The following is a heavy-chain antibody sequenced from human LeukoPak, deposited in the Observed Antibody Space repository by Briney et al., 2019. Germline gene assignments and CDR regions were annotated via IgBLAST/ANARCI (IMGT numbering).Heavy chain of an antibody. J-gene: IGHJ5*02. Sequence: PSETLSLTCAVYGGSFSGYYWSWIRQPPGKGLEWIGEINHSGSTNYNPSLKSRVTISVDTSKNQFSLKLSSVTAADTAVYYCARGRRLFTMRCSFQFDPWGQGTLVTVSS. CDR1: GGSFSGYY. CDR3: ARGRRLFTMRCSFQFDP. D-gene: IGHD3-22*01. V-gene: IGHV4-34*01. CDR2: INHSGST.